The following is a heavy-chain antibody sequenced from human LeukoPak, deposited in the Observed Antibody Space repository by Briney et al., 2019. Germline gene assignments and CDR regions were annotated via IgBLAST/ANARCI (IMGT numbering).Heavy chain of an antibody. CDR2: INPSGGST. D-gene: IGHD3-22*01. CDR1: GYTFSSYY. Sequence: ASVKVSCKASGYTFSSYYMHWVRQAPGQGLEWMGIINPSGGSTSYAQKFQGRVTITRDTSASTAYMELSSLRSEDTAIYYCARVYGNYYDSNTYYYFDYWGQGTPVTVSS. J-gene: IGHJ4*02. CDR3: ARVYGNYYDSNTYYYFDY. V-gene: IGHV1-46*01.